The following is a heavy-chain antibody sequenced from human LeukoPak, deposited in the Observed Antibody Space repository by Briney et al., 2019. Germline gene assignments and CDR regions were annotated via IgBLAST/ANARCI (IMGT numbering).Heavy chain of an antibody. CDR2: IWFDGSQE. CDR1: ASDFSRHG. Sequence: PGGSLRLSCAASASDFSRHGMHWVRQAPGKGLEWVALIWFDGSQEYYADSVRGRFTVSRDNSNNMVYLQMNSLRDEDTGFYYCARLYGVYLIDHWGQGTLVTVSS. CDR3: ARLYGVYLIDH. D-gene: IGHD4-17*01. J-gene: IGHJ5*02. V-gene: IGHV3-33*01.